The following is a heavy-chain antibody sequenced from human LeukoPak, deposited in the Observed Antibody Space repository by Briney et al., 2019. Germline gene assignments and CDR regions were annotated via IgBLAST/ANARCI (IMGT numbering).Heavy chain of an antibody. CDR2: IRYDGSNK. D-gene: IGHD2-2*01. J-gene: IGHJ6*03. CDR3: AKEYQLLSYYYYYMDV. CDR1: GFTFSSYG. V-gene: IGHV3-30*02. Sequence: TGGSLRLSCAASGFTFSSYGMHWVRQAPGKGLEGVAFIRYDGSNKYYADSVKGRFTISRDNSKNTLYLQMNSLRAEDTAVYYCAKEYQLLSYYYYYMDVWGKGTTVTISS.